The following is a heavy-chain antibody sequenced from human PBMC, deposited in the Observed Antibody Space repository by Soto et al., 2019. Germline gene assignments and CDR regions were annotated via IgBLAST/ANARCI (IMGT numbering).Heavy chain of an antibody. Sequence: SETLSLTCTVSGGSISSSSYYWGWIRQPPGKGLEWIGSIYYSGSTYYNPSLKSRVTISVDTSKNQFSLKLSSVTAADTAVYYCGSQQWGSFDYWGQGTLVTVSS. CDR3: GSQQWGSFDY. D-gene: IGHD6-19*01. CDR1: GGSISSSSYY. V-gene: IGHV4-39*01. J-gene: IGHJ4*02. CDR2: IYYSGST.